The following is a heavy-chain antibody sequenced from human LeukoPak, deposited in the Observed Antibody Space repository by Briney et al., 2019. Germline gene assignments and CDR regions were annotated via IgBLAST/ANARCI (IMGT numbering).Heavy chain of an antibody. Sequence: PGGSLRLSCVASGFTFSSYAMSWVRQAPGKGLEWVSAISGSGDGTYYTDSVKGRFTISRDNSKNTLHLQMSSLRTEDTAVYYCAKDPYRASSGLVDYWGQGTLVTVSS. CDR3: AKDPYRASSGLVDY. D-gene: IGHD1-26*01. CDR2: ISGSGDGT. V-gene: IGHV3-23*01. J-gene: IGHJ4*02. CDR1: GFTFSSYA.